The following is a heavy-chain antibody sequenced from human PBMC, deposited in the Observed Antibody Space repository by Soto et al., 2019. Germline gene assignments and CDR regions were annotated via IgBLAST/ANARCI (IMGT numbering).Heavy chain of an antibody. V-gene: IGHV4-34*01. D-gene: IGHD6-19*01. CDR2: INHSGST. J-gene: IGHJ3*02. CDR3: ARAGYSSGWYKAAFDI. Sequence: SETLSLTCAVYVGSFSGYYWSLIRQPPGKGLEWIGEINHSGSTNYNPYLKSRVTISVDTSKNTFSLKLSSVTAADTAVYYCARAGYSSGWYKAAFDIWGQGKMVT. CDR1: VGSFSGYY.